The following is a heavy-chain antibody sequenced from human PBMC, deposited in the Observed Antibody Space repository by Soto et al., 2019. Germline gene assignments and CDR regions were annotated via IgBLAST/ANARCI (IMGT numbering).Heavy chain of an antibody. V-gene: IGHV1-69*12. CDR3: ARYDDSSRYDYVGFDY. CDR2: IIPIFGTA. D-gene: IGHD3-22*01. Sequence: QVQLVQSGAEVKKPGSSVKVSCKTSGGTFNSYAISWVRQAPGQGLEWMGGIIPIFGTADYAQKLQGRVTSTADESPSTAYRGRSSLRSEYTAVYYCARYDDSSRYDYVGFDYWGQGTLVTVSS. J-gene: IGHJ4*02. CDR1: GGTFNSYA.